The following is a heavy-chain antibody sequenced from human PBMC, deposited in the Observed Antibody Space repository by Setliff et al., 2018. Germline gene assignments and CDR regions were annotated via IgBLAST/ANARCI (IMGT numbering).Heavy chain of an antibody. D-gene: IGHD1-26*01. V-gene: IGHV3-23*01. CDR1: GFTFTSYA. CDR2: FRGSGGTT. CDR3: ARVGRNQNSGSYRAEFFQH. J-gene: IGHJ1*01. Sequence: LRLSCAASGFTFTSYAMTWVRQAPGKGLEWVSGFRGSGGTTYYADSVKGRFTISRDNSKNTLFLQMNGLRAEDTAVYYCARVGRNQNSGSYRAEFFQHWGQGTLVTVSS.